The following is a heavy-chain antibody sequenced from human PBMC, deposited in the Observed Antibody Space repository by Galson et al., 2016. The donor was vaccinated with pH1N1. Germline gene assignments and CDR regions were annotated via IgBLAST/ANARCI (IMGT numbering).Heavy chain of an antibody. J-gene: IGHJ5*01. CDR2: VFGTGTT. D-gene: IGHD3-3*01. CDR1: GGSISSDSDY. CDR3: ARESLEWLIISGHRVELNWFDS. Sequence: TLSLTCTVSGGSISSDSDYWTWIRQPAGKGLEWIGRVFGTGTTNYKPSLKSRVTISIDTSKNQFSLKMASVTAADTAVYFCARESLEWLIISGHRVELNWFDSWGQGTLVTVSS. V-gene: IGHV4-61*02.